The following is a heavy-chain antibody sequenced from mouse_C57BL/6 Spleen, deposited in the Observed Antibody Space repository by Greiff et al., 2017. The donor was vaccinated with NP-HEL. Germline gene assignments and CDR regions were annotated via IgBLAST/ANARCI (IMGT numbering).Heavy chain of an antibody. Sequence: VQLQQSGPELVKPGASVKISCKASGYTFTDYYMNWVKQSHGKSLEWIGDINPNNGGTSYNQKFKGKATLTVDKSSSTAYMELRSLTSEDSAVYYCAPITTVVTRYYAMDYWGQGTSVTVSS. V-gene: IGHV1-26*01. CDR2: INPNNGGT. CDR3: APITTVVTRYYAMDY. J-gene: IGHJ4*01. CDR1: GYTFTDYY. D-gene: IGHD1-1*01.